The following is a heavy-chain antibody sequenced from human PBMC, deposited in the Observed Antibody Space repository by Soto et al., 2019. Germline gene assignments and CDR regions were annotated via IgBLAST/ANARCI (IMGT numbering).Heavy chain of an antibody. CDR2: ISASDDST. D-gene: IGHD2-2*03. J-gene: IGHJ4*02. CDR3: AKSIGNSWIFDS. Sequence: VQLLESGGVLVQPGGSLRVSCAASAFTFSSYAMTWVRQAPGKGLEWVAAISASDDSTYYAVSVKGRFTISRDNPKNTLYLQMNSLRAEDTAIYYCAKSIGNSWIFDSWGQGTMVTVSS. CDR1: AFTFSSYA. V-gene: IGHV3-23*01.